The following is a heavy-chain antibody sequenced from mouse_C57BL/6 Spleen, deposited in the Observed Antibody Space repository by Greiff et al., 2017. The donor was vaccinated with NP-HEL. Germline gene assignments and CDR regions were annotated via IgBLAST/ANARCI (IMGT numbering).Heavy chain of an antibody. J-gene: IGHJ2*01. V-gene: IGHV1-19*01. Sequence: VQLQQSGPVLVKPGASVKMSCKASGYTFTDYYMNWVKQSHGKSLEWIGVINPYNGGTSYNQKFKGKATLTVDKSSSTAYMELNSLTSEDSAVYYCARSAITTVLDYWGQGTTLTVSS. CDR3: ARSAITTVLDY. CDR1: GYTFTDYY. CDR2: INPYNGGT. D-gene: IGHD1-1*01.